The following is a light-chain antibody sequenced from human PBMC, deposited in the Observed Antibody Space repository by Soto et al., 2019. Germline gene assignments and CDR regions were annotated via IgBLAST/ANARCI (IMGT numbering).Light chain of an antibody. V-gene: IGKV1-9*01. CDR2: AAS. CDR1: EGISSY. Sequence: DIQLTQSPSFLSASVGDRVTITCRASEGISSYLAWYQQKPGKAPKLLIYAASTVQSGVPSRFSCSGSGTEFTLRISSLQPEDFATSYYQQLNSYPPFTFGPGTKVYIK. CDR3: QQLNSYPPFT. J-gene: IGKJ3*01.